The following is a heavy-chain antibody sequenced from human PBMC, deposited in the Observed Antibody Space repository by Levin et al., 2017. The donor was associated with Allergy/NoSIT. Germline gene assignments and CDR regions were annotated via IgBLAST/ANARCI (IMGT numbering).Heavy chain of an antibody. V-gene: IGHV3-21*01. Sequence: GGSLRLSCAASGITFSTDAMSWVREAPGKGLEWVSYISSISSHMYYVDSVKGRFTISRDNAGNSLYLQLNSLRAEDTAVYYCVRGGGSSPFDYWGQGTLVTVSS. CDR1: GITFSTDA. D-gene: IGHD1-14*01. CDR2: ISSISSHM. CDR3: VRGGGSSPFDY. J-gene: IGHJ4*02.